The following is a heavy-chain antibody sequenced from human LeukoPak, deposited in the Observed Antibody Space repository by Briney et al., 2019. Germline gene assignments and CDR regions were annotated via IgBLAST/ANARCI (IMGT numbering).Heavy chain of an antibody. J-gene: IGHJ4*02. CDR1: GFTLSHFG. V-gene: IGHV3-30*02. Sequence: GGSLRLSCAASGFTLSHFGKHWVRQAPGKGLEWVAFIRNDGSIKFFADSVKGRVAISRDNSKNTLYLQMNSLRVEDTALHYCAKDTPRPYFDYWGQGTLVTVSS. CDR2: IRNDGSIK. CDR3: AKDTPRPYFDY.